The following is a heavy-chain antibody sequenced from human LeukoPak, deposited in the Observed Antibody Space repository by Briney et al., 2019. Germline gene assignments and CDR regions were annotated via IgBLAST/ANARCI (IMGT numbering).Heavy chain of an antibody. CDR1: GGTFSSYA. CDR2: IIPIFGTA. V-gene: IGHV1-69*05. D-gene: IGHD5-24*01. Sequence: SVKVSCKASGGTFSSYAISWVRQAPGQGLEWMGGIIPIFGTANYAQKFQGRVTITTDESTSTAYMELSSLRSEDTAVYYCARGRWLVDYYYYMDVWGKGTTVTVSS. CDR3: ARGRWLVDYYYYMDV. J-gene: IGHJ6*03.